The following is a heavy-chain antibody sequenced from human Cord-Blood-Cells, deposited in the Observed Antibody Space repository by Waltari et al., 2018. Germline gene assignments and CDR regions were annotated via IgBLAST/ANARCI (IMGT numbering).Heavy chain of an antibody. D-gene: IGHD2-15*01. CDR3: ARAYIAPYYYMDV. Sequence: QVQLVQSGAEVKKPGASVKVSCKASGYTFTSYYMHWVRQAPGQGLEWMGIINPSGGSTSYAQKFQGRFTMTRDTSTSTVYMELSSLRSEDTAVYYCARAYIAPYYYMDVWGKGTTVTVSS. CDR2: INPSGGST. J-gene: IGHJ6*03. V-gene: IGHV1-46*01. CDR1: GYTFTSYY.